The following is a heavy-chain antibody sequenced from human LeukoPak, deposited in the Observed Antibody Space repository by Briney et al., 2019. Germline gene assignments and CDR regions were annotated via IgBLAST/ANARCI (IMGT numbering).Heavy chain of an antibody. V-gene: IGHV4-31*11. CDR3: ARGSDFFDY. CDR1: GGSISSADFY. J-gene: IGHJ4*02. Sequence: SQTLSLTCAVSGGSISSADFYWSWIRQHPGKGLEWIGFIYYSGSAYYNPSLKSRVSISIDTSKNQFSLTLNSVTAADTAVYYCARGSDFFDYWGQGTLVTVSS. CDR2: IYYSGSA.